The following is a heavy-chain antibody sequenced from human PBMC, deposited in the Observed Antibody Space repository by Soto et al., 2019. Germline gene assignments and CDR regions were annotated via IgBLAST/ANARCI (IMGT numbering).Heavy chain of an antibody. J-gene: IGHJ4*02. D-gene: IGHD3-10*01. V-gene: IGHV1-2*04. Sequence: ASVKVSCKASGYTFTGYYMHWVRQAPGQGLEWMGWINPNSGGTNYAQKFQGWVTMTRDTSISTAYMELSRLRSDDTAVYYCARVQIKDYYGSGLDYWGQGTLVTVSS. CDR1: GYTFTGYY. CDR3: ARVQIKDYYGSGLDY. CDR2: INPNSGGT.